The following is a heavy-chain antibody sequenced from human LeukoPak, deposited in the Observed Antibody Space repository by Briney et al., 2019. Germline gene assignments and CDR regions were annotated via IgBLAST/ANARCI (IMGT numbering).Heavy chain of an antibody. Sequence: GGSLRLSCAASGFTFRGYDMSWVRQAPGKGPEWVSYTSSSSSTIYYADSAKGRFTISRDNAKNSLYLQMNSLRAEDTAVYYCARVTVSGWYTALDYWGQGTLVSVSS. V-gene: IGHV3-48*04. CDR1: GFTFRGYD. D-gene: IGHD6-19*01. CDR3: ARVTVSGWYTALDY. J-gene: IGHJ4*02. CDR2: TSSSSSTI.